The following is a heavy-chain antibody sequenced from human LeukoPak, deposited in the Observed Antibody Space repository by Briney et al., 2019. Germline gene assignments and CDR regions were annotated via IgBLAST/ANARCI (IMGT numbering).Heavy chain of an antibody. D-gene: IGHD2-2*02. CDR3: ASYCSSTSCYTFDY. CDR1: GFTFSSYW. CDR2: MNQDGSQK. V-gene: IGHV3-7*01. Sequence: GGSLRLSCAASGFTFSSYWMSWVRQAPGKGLEWVANMNQDGSQKYYLDSVKGRFTISRDNAKNSLNLQMNSLRAEDSAVYYCASYCSSTSCYTFDYWGQGTLVTVSS. J-gene: IGHJ4*02.